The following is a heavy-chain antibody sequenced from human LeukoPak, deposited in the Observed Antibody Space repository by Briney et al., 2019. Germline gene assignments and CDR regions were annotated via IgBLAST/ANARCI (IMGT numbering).Heavy chain of an antibody. D-gene: IGHD3-22*01. CDR1: GFTFSTSG. CDR3: AKGSGYSFFEY. CDR2: IRNDGSNK. J-gene: IGHJ4*02. V-gene: IGHV3-30*02. Sequence: PGGSLRLSCAASGFTFSTSGMHWVRQAPGRGLEWVAFIRNDGSNKYYADSVKGRFTISKDNSKNTLYSQMNSLGAEDTAVYYCAKGSGYSFFEYWGQGTLVTVSS.